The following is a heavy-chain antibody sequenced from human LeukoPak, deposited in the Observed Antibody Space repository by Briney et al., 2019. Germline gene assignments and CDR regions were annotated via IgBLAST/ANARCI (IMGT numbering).Heavy chain of an antibody. Sequence: GGSLRLSCEASGFTFSSYAMTWVRQAPGKGLEWVSYVSSNGDTTKYADFVKGWLTISRDNSKKTLYLQMNSLRAEDTAIYYCAKSRIFGVGDALDIWGQGTVVTVSS. CDR3: AKSRIFGVGDALDI. V-gene: IGHV3-23*01. J-gene: IGHJ3*02. CDR1: GFTFSSYA. CDR2: VSSNGDTT. D-gene: IGHD3-3*01.